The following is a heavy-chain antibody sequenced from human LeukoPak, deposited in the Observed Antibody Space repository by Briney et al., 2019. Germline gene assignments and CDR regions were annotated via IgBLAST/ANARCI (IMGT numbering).Heavy chain of an antibody. CDR1: GFTFSSYG. V-gene: IGHV3-30*02. CDR2: IRYDGSNK. J-gene: IGHJ5*02. CDR3: ARGWFDP. Sequence: PGGSLRLSCAAYGFTFSSYGMHWVRQAPGKGLEWVAFIRYDGSNKYYADSVKGRFTISRDNSKNTLYLHVNSLRPEDTAVYYCARGWFDPWGQGTLVTVSS.